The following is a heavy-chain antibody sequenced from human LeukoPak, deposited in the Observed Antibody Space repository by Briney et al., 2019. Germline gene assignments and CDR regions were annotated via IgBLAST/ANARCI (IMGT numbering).Heavy chain of an antibody. CDR3: ARGLPDGYSSGWYRSYFDY. D-gene: IGHD6-19*01. CDR2: INPTGGIT. J-gene: IGHJ4*02. V-gene: IGHV1-46*01. CDR1: GYTFTSYY. Sequence: ASVKVSCKASGYTFTSYYLHCVRQAPGQGLEWMGIINPTGGITRYAQRFQGRVTMTRDTSTSTVYMELSSLRSEDTGVYYCARGLPDGYSSGWYRSYFDYWGQGTLVTVSS.